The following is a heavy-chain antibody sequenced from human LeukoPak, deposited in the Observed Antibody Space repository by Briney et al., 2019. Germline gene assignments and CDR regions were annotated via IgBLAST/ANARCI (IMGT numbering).Heavy chain of an antibody. CDR2: ISGSGGRT. CDR1: GFTLSNYA. V-gene: IGHV3-23*01. Sequence: GGSLRLSCVASGFTLSNYAMSWVRQAPGKGLEWVSAISGSGGRTLYADSVKGRCTISRDNSKNTLSLLMNSLRAEDTAIYYCAKVQGDDFWSGYYESAWGQGTLVTVSS. J-gene: IGHJ4*02. CDR3: AKVQGDDFWSGYYESA. D-gene: IGHD3-3*01.